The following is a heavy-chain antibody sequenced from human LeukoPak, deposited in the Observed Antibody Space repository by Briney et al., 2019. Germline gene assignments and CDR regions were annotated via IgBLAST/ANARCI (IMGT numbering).Heavy chain of an antibody. CDR1: GFTFSSYS. J-gene: IGHJ4*02. CDR3: AREINGDYVRVFDY. D-gene: IGHD4-17*01. CDR2: ISSSSSTI. V-gene: IGHV3-48*02. Sequence: PGGSLRLSCAASGFTFSSYSMNWVRQAPGKGLEWVSYISSSSSTIYYADSVKGRFTISRDNAKNSLYLQMNNLRDGDTAVYYCAREINGDYVRVFDYWGQGTLVTVSS.